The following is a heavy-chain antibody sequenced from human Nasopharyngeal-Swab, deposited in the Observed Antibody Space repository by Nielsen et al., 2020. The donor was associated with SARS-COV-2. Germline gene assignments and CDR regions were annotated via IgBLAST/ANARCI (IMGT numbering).Heavy chain of an antibody. J-gene: IGHJ4*02. Sequence: WVRQAPGQGLEWMGWMNPNSGNTGYAQKFQGRVTMTRNTSISTAYMELSSLRSEDTAVYYCARDSTLRFLEWSLSHKSAVFDYWGQGTLVTVSS. CDR3: ARDSTLRFLEWSLSHKSAVFDY. D-gene: IGHD3-3*01. V-gene: IGHV1-8*01. CDR2: MNPNSGNT.